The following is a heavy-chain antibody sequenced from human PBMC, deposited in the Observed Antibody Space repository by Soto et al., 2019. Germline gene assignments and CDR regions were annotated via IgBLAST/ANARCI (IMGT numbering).Heavy chain of an antibody. Sequence: SETLSVTWTVSGGSISSSSYYWGWIRQPPGKGLEWIGSIYYSGSTYYNPSLKSRVTISVDTSKNQLSLKLSSVTAADTAVYYCARHTPYGDYVGAAFDIWGQGTMVTVSS. D-gene: IGHD4-17*01. J-gene: IGHJ3*02. CDR2: IYYSGST. V-gene: IGHV4-39*01. CDR1: GGSISSSSYY. CDR3: ARHTPYGDYVGAAFDI.